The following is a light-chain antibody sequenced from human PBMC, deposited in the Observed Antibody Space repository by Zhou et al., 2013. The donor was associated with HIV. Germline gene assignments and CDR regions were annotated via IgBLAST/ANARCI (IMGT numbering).Light chain of an antibody. Sequence: DIQMTQSPSSLSASVGDRVTITCRASQSISSYLNWYQQKPGKAPKLLIFSASTLQSGVPSRFTGSGAETDFTLTISSLQPEDFATYYCQQSHTAPRTFGQGTRVEIK. CDR3: QQSHTAPRT. J-gene: IGKJ1*01. CDR2: SAS. V-gene: IGKV1-39*01. CDR1: QSISSY.